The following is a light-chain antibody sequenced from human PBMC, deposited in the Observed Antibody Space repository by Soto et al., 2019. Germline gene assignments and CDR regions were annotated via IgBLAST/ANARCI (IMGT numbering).Light chain of an antibody. CDR3: QQYNSFPWT. J-gene: IGKJ1*01. Sequence: DIQMTQSPSTLSASVGDGVTITCRASQRISDWLAWYQQKPGKAPKLLIYKASSLESGVPSRFSGSGSGTEFTLTITSLQPDDFATYYCQQYNSFPWTFGQGTRLEIK. CDR2: KAS. CDR1: QRISDW. V-gene: IGKV1-5*03.